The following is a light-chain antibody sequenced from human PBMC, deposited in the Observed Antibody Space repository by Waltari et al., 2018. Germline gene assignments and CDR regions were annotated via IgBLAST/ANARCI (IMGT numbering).Light chain of an antibody. CDR2: DAS. CDR1: QSVRSY. CDR3: QQRNKWPLT. J-gene: IGKJ4*01. Sequence: EIVLTQSPATLSLSPGERATLSCRTSQSVRSYLAWYQQTPGQAPRLLIYDASNRASGIPARFSGSGSGTDFSLSISSLEREDFAVYYDQQRNKWPLTFGGGTKVEIK. V-gene: IGKV3-11*01.